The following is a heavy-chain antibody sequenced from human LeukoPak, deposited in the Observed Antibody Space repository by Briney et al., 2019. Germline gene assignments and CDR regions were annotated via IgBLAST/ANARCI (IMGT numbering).Heavy chain of an antibody. CDR2: ISNDGVSK. Sequence: PGRSLRLSCEASGFTFSNYGIHWVRQAPGKGLEWVALISNDGVSKHYGDSVKGRFTISRDDSKNTVFLQMNRLRGADSAVYYCARPRRDYYSCYGMNVWGQGTTVTVSS. V-gene: IGHV3-30*03. CDR1: GFTFSNYG. J-gene: IGHJ6*02. CDR3: ARPRRDYYSCYGMNV.